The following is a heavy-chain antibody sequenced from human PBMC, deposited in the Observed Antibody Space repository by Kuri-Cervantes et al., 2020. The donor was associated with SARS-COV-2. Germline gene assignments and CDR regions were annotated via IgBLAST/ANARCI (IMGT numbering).Heavy chain of an antibody. Sequence: SVKVSCKASGATFSTYGFSWVRQAPGQGLEWMGGIIPIFGTANYAQKFQGRVTITADKSTSTAYMELSSLRSEDTAVYYCARGRVYDSSGYYYVGGYNWFDPWGQGTLVTVSS. CDR2: IIPIFGTA. D-gene: IGHD3-22*01. J-gene: IGHJ5*02. V-gene: IGHV1-69*06. CDR1: GATFSTYG. CDR3: ARGRVYDSSGYYYVGGYNWFDP.